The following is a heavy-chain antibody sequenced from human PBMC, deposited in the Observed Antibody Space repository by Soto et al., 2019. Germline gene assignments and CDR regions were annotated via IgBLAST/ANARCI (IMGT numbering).Heavy chain of an antibody. V-gene: IGHV3-30*03. D-gene: IGHD6-19*01. CDR2: ISYHGSNK. J-gene: IGHJ4*02. Sequence: QVQLVESGGGVVQPGRSLRLSCAASGFTFSSYGMQWVRQAPGKGLEWVAVISYHGSNKYYADSVKDRFTISRDNSKSTLYLQMNSLRADDTAVYYCVAGQYFFDYCGQGTLVTVSS. CDR3: VAGQYFFDY. CDR1: GFTFSSYG.